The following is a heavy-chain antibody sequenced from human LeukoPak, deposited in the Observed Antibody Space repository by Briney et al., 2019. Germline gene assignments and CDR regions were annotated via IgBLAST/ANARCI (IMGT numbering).Heavy chain of an antibody. Sequence: ASVKVSCKASGCTFTGYYMHWVRQAPGQGLEWMGWINPNSGGTNYAQKFQGRFTMTRDTSISTAYMELSRLRSDDTAVYYCARDGTPASDMDVWGKGTTVTVSS. D-gene: IGHD1/OR15-1a*01. J-gene: IGHJ6*03. CDR3: ARDGTPASDMDV. CDR1: GCTFTGYY. CDR2: INPNSGGT. V-gene: IGHV1-2*02.